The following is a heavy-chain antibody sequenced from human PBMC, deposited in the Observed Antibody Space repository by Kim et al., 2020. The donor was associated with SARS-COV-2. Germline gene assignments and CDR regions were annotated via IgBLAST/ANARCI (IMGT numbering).Heavy chain of an antibody. J-gene: IGHJ4*02. D-gene: IGHD6-19*01. Sequence: GGSLRLSCAASGFTFSSYDMHWVRQATGKGLEWVSAIGTAGDTYYPGSVKGRFTISRENAKNSLYLQMNSLRAGDTAVYYCAREAVAGSGFDYWGQGTLVTVSS. V-gene: IGHV3-13*04. CDR2: IGTAGDT. CDR3: AREAVAGSGFDY. CDR1: GFTFSSYD.